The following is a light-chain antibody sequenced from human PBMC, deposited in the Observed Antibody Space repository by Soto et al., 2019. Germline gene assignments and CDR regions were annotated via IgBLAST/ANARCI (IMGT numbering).Light chain of an antibody. CDR2: GAS. V-gene: IGKV3-20*01. J-gene: IGKJ1*01. Sequence: DLTQSPDTLSLSPGERATLSWRASQNFGSTYLAWYQQKRGQAPRFLIYGASNRATGIPDRFSGSGSGTDFTLTISRLEPEDFAVYYCQQYGSSGTFGQGTKVDI. CDR1: QNFGSTY. CDR3: QQYGSSGT.